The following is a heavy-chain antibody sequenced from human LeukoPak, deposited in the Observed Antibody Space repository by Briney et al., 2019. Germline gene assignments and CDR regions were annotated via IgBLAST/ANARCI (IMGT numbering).Heavy chain of an antibody. D-gene: IGHD3-3*01. Sequence: SQTLSLTCAVSGGSISSGGYSWSWIRQPPGKGLEWIGYIYHSGSTYYNPSLKSRVTISVDTSKNQFSLKLSSVTAADTAVYYCARGDGGELITIFGVVSGAFDIWGQGTMVTVSS. CDR3: ARGDGGELITIFGVVSGAFDI. CDR1: GGSISSGGYS. V-gene: IGHV4-30-2*01. J-gene: IGHJ3*02. CDR2: IYHSGST.